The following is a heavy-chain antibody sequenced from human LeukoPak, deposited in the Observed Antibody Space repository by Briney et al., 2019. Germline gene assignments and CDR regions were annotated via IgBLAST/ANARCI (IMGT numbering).Heavy chain of an antibody. V-gene: IGHV4-31*03. D-gene: IGHD3-10*01. Sequence: SETLSLTCTVSGGSISSGGYYWSWIRQHPEKGLEWIGYIYYSGSTYYNPSLKSRVTISVDTSKNQFSLKLSSVTAADTAVYYCARGNGLRWFGLGRTNWFDPWGQGTLVTVSS. J-gene: IGHJ5*02. CDR2: IYYSGST. CDR3: ARGNGLRWFGLGRTNWFDP. CDR1: GGSISSGGYY.